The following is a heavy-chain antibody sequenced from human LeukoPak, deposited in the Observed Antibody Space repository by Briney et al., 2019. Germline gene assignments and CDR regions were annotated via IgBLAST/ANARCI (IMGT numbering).Heavy chain of an antibody. D-gene: IGHD1-26*01. CDR1: GGTFSSYA. J-gene: IGHJ3*02. CDR3: ATPRGSYYASDAFDI. Sequence: SVKVSCKASGGTFSSYAISWVRQAPGQGLEWMGRIIPILGIANYAQKFQGRVTITADKSTSTAYMELSSLRSEDTAVYYCATPRGSYYASDAFDIWGQGTMVTVSS. V-gene: IGHV1-69*04. CDR2: IIPILGIA.